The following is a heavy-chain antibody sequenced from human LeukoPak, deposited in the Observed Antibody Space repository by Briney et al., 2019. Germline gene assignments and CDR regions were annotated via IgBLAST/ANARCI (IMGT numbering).Heavy chain of an antibody. CDR3: ARDDILTGYPTPFDY. J-gene: IGHJ4*02. CDR2: ISSSGSTI. D-gene: IGHD3-9*01. CDR1: GFTFSSYE. V-gene: IGHV3-48*03. Sequence: PGGSLRLSCAASGFTFSSYEMNWVRQTPGKGLEWVSYISSSGSTIYYADSVKGRFTISRDNAKNSLYLQMNSLRADDTAVYYCARDDILTGYPTPFDYWGQGTLVTVSS.